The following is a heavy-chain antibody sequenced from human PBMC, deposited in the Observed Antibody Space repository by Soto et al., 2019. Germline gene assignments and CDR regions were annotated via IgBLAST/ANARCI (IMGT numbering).Heavy chain of an antibody. Sequence: QLQLVQSGPEAKKPGASVKVSCKASGYTFATSTISWLRQAPGQGPEWMGWIKAYSGNTNYAQELQGRFTMTTDTSTSTAYMELRSLTTDDTAIYYCAIADYGDDDYWGQGTLVTVSS. CDR3: AIADYGDDDY. CDR1: GYTFATST. V-gene: IGHV1-18*01. CDR2: IKAYSGNT. J-gene: IGHJ4*02. D-gene: IGHD4-17*01.